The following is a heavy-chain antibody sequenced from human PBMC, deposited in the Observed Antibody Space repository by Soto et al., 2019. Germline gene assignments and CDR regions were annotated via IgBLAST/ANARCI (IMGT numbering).Heavy chain of an antibody. Sequence: GXGLEWVSAISGSGGSTYYADSVKGRFTISRDNSKNTLYLQMNSLRAEDTAVYYCAKGTIAARPFSVSCFDYWGQGTLVTVSS. V-gene: IGHV3-23*01. CDR3: AKGTIAARPFSVSCFDY. CDR2: ISGSGGST. D-gene: IGHD6-6*01. J-gene: IGHJ4*02.